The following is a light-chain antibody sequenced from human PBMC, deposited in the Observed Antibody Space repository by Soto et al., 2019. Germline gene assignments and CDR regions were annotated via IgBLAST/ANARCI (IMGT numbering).Light chain of an antibody. CDR1: QDISNY. CDR3: QQYDNLPPVLT. J-gene: IGKJ4*01. Sequence: DIQMTQSPSSLSASVGDRVTITCQASQDISNYLNWYQQKPVKAPKLLIYDASNLETGVPSRFSGSGSGTDFTFTISSLQPEDIATYYCQQYDNLPPVLTFGGGTKVEIK. V-gene: IGKV1-33*01. CDR2: DAS.